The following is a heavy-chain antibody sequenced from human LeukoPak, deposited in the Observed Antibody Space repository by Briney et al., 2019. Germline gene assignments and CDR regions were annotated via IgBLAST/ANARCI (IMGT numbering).Heavy chain of an antibody. CDR2: IKQDGSEK. D-gene: IGHD2-15*01. Sequence: PGGSLRLSCAASGFTFSSYWMSWVRQAPGKGLEWVANIKQDGSEKYYVDSVKGRFTISRDNAKNSLYLQMNSLRTEDMALYYCAKEKIYCSGGSCYHDAFDIWGQGTMVTISS. CDR3: AKEKIYCSGGSCYHDAFDI. CDR1: GFTFSSYW. V-gene: IGHV3-7*03. J-gene: IGHJ3*02.